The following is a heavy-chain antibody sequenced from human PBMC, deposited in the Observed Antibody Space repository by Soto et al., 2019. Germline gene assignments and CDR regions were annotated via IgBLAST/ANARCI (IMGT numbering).Heavy chain of an antibody. CDR1: GGTFSSYA. J-gene: IGHJ6*02. CDR3: ARNFVAARYYYGMDV. D-gene: IGHD6-6*01. CDR2: IIPIFGTA. Sequence: QVQLVQSGAEVKKPGSSVKVSCKASGGTFSSYAISWVRQAPGQGLEWMGGIIPIFGTANYAQKFQGRVTIXXDXSXXTAYMERSSLRSEDTAVYYCARNFVAARYYYGMDVWGQGTTVTVSS. V-gene: IGHV1-69*12.